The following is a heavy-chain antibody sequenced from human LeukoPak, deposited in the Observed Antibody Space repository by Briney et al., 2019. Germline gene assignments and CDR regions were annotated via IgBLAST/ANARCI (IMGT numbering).Heavy chain of an antibody. J-gene: IGHJ6*03. CDR3: ARGVDNYYYYYMDV. D-gene: IGHD5-12*01. V-gene: IGHV3-21*01. CDR1: GFTFSTYA. CDR2: ISSSSSYI. Sequence: GGSLRLSCAASGFTFSTYAMSWVRQAPGKGLEWVSSISSSSSYIYYADSVKGRFTISRDNAKKSLYLQMNSLRAEDTAVYYCARGVDNYYYYYMDVWGKGTTVTISS.